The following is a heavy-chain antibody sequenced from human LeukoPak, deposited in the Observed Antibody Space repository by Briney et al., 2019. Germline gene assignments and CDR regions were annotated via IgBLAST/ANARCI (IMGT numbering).Heavy chain of an antibody. CDR1: GYTFTGYY. D-gene: IGHD4-17*01. J-gene: IGHJ4*02. V-gene: IGHV1-2*06. CDR3: ARVRGMTTASFGY. Sequence: ASVKVSCKASGYTFTGYYMHWVRQAPGQGLEWMGRINPNSGGTNYAQKFQGRVTMTRDTSISTAYMELSRLRSEDTAVYYCARVRGMTTASFGYWGQGTLVTVSS. CDR2: INPNSGGT.